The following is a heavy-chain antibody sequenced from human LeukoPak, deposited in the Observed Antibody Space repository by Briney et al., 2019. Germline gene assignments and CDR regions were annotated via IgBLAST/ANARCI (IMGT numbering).Heavy chain of an antibody. Sequence: SGTLSLTCAVSGGSISSSNWWNWVRQPPGKGLEWIGEIYHSGSTNYNPSLKSRVTISVDKSKNQFSLKLSSVTAADTAVYYCTKLNSYWYAPDYWGQGTLVTVSS. CDR3: TKLNSYWYAPDY. J-gene: IGHJ4*02. V-gene: IGHV4-4*02. CDR2: IYHSGST. D-gene: IGHD2-8*02. CDR1: GGSISSSNW.